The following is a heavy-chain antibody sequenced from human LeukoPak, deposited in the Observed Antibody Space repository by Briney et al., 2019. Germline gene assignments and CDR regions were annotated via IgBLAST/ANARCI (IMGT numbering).Heavy chain of an antibody. J-gene: IGHJ4*02. D-gene: IGHD3-9*01. Sequence: SETLSLTCTVSGGSISSYYWSWIRQPPGKGLEWNGYIYYSGSTNYNPSLKSRVTISVDTSKNQFSLKLSSVTAADTAVYYCARTQDILTGYYSRSPMWYFDYWGQGTLVTVSS. CDR1: GGSISSYY. CDR2: IYYSGST. V-gene: IGHV4-59*01. CDR3: ARTQDILTGYYSRSPMWYFDY.